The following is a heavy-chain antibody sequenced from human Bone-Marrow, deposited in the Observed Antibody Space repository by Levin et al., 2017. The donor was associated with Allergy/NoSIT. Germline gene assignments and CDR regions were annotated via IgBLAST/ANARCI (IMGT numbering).Heavy chain of an antibody. D-gene: IGHD2-15*01. CDR1: GFIFSDYA. CDR3: ARPGGCSGLGCQGRDTFEI. V-gene: IGHV3-30-3*01. CDR2: ILYDGNKI. J-gene: IGHJ3*02. Sequence: GGSLRLSCAASGFIFSDYAMHWVRQAPGKGLEWVAGILYDGNKIYYIDSVKGRFTISRDNSMNTLYLQMNNLTVDDTAVYYCARPGGCSGLGCQGRDTFEIWGQGTMVTVAS.